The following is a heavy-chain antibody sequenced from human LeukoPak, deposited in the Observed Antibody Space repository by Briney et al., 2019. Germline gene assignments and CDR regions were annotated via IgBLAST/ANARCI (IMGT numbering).Heavy chain of an antibody. CDR1: GFTFSSYA. V-gene: IGHV3-30*04. CDR2: ISYDGGNK. D-gene: IGHD2-15*01. CDR3: ARSHDCSGGSCYLGSEDY. J-gene: IGHJ4*02. Sequence: GGSLRLSCAASGFTFSSYAMHWVRQAPGKGLEWVAVISYDGGNKSYVEHVKRRFTISRDNSKNTLYLQMNSLRAEGTAVYYCARSHDCSGGSCYLGSEDYWGQGTLVTVSS.